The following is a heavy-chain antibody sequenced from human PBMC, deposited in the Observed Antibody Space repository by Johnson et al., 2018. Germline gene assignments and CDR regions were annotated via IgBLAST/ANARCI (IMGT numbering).Heavy chain of an antibody. J-gene: IGHJ6*03. CDR1: GFTFSSYA. D-gene: IGHD2-2*03. Sequence: QVQLVESGGGVVQPGRSLRLSCAASGFTFSSYAMHWVRQAPGKGLEWVAVISYDGSNKYYADSVKGRFTISRDNSKNTLYLQMNSRSAEDTAVYYWAGESGKNGYWSSTSCYRAEKYYYYYMDVWGKGTTVTVSS. CDR2: ISYDGSNK. V-gene: IGHV3-30-3*01. CDR3: AGESGKNGYWSSTSCYRAEKYYYYYMDV.